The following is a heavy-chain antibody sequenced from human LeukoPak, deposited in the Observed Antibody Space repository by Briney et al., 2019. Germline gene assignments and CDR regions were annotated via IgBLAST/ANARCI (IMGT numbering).Heavy chain of an antibody. Sequence: PSETQSLTCTVSGGSISSYYWSWIRQPPGKGLEWIGYIYYSGSTNYNPSLKSRVTISVDTSKNQFSLKLSSVTAADTAVYYCARSGLPDAFDIWGQGTMVTVSS. D-gene: IGHD3-10*01. V-gene: IGHV4-59*01. CDR1: GGSISSYY. CDR3: ARSGLPDAFDI. CDR2: IYYSGST. J-gene: IGHJ3*02.